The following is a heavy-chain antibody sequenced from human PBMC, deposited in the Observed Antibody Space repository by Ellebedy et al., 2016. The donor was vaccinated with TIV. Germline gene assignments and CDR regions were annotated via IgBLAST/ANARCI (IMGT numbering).Heavy chain of an antibody. CDR2: IIAYRGNT. CDR3: ARGGRTAANDY. V-gene: IGHV1-18*01. D-gene: IGHD2-2*01. Sequence: ASVKVSXKASGYAFSEYGITWVRRAPGHGLEWMGWIIAYRGNTDYSPRFKGRVTMTTDTSTNTGYMELRNLTSDDTAVYYCARGGRTAANDYWGQGTLVTVSS. CDR1: GYAFSEYG. J-gene: IGHJ4*02.